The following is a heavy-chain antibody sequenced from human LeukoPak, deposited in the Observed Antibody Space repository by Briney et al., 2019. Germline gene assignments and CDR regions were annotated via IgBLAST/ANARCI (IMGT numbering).Heavy chain of an antibody. CDR1: GFTFSSYW. Sequence: GRSLRLSCAASGFTFSSYWMHWVRQAPGKGLVWVSRINSDGSSTSYADSVKGRFTISRDNAKNTLYLQMNSLRAEDTAVYYCARTLSYYYDSSGYRGAFDIWGQGTMVTVSS. CDR2: INSDGSST. CDR3: ARTLSYYYDSSGYRGAFDI. V-gene: IGHV3-74*01. J-gene: IGHJ3*02. D-gene: IGHD3-22*01.